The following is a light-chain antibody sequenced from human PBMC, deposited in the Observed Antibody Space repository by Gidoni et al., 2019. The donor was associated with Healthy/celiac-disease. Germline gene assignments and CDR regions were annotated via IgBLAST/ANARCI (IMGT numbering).Light chain of an antibody. Sequence: EIVLTQSPATLSVSPGERATLSCRASQSGSSNLAWYQQKPGQAPRLLIYGASTRATGIPARFSGSGSGTEFTLTISSLQSEEFAVYYCQQYNNWPPRYTFGQGTKLEIK. J-gene: IGKJ2*01. CDR2: GAS. V-gene: IGKV3-15*01. CDR3: QQYNNWPPRYT. CDR1: QSGSSN.